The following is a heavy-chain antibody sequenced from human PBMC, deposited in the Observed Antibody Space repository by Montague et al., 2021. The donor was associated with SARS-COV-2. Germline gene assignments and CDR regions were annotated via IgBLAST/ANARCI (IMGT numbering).Heavy chain of an antibody. V-gene: IGHV4-59*01. CDR3: ARCSSIFGVVGSWFDP. CDR2: IYYSGST. Sequence: SETLSLTCTVSGGSISSYYWSWIRQPPGKELEWIGYIYYSGSTNYNPSLKSRVTISVDTSKNQFSLKLSSVTAADTAVYYCARCSSIFGVVGSWFDPWGQGILVTVSS. CDR1: GGSISSYY. D-gene: IGHD3-3*01. J-gene: IGHJ5*02.